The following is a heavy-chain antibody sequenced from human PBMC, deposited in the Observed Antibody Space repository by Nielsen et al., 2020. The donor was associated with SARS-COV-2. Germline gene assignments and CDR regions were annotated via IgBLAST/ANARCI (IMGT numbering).Heavy chain of an antibody. J-gene: IGHJ4*02. V-gene: IGHV1-3*01. CDR3: ATERSIAAAGTLDY. Sequence: ASVQVSCKASGYTFTSYAMHWVRQAPGQRLEWMGWINAGNGNTKYSQKFQGRVTITRDTSASTAYMELSSLRSEDTAVYYCATERSIAAAGTLDYWGQGTLVTVSS. CDR1: GYTFTSYA. CDR2: INAGNGNT. D-gene: IGHD6-13*01.